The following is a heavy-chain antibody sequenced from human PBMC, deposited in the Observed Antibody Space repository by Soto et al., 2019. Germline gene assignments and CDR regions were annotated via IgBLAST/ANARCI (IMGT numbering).Heavy chain of an antibody. CDR3: ARVPAARLTNWFDP. Sequence: VASVKVSCKASGYTFTGYYMHWVRQAPGQGLECMEWINPNSGGTNYAQKFQGRVTMTRDTSISTAYMELSRLRSDDTAVYYCARVPAARLTNWFDPWGQGTLVTVSS. D-gene: IGHD2-2*01. CDR2: INPNSGGT. J-gene: IGHJ5*02. V-gene: IGHV1-2*02. CDR1: GYTFTGYY.